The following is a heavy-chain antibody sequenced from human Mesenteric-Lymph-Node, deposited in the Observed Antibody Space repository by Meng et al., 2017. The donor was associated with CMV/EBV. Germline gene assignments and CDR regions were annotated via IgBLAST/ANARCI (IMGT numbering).Heavy chain of an antibody. CDR1: GYTFTGYY. V-gene: IGHV1-2*02. CDR2: INPNSGGT. CDR3: ARDLGSYSNFDY. J-gene: IGHJ4*02. D-gene: IGHD1-26*01. Sequence: SCKASGYTFTGYYMHWVRQAPGQGLEWMGWINPNSGGTNYAQKFQGRVTMTRDTSISTAYMELSRLRSDDTAVYYCARDLGSYSNFDYWGQGTLVTVSS.